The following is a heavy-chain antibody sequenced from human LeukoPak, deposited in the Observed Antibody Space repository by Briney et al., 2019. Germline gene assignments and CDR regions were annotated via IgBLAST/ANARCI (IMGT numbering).Heavy chain of an antibody. J-gene: IGHJ4*02. CDR1: GFTFSSYA. D-gene: IGHD1-26*01. CDR3: AKDLVGATGY. Sequence: GGSLRLSCAASGFTFSSYAMHWVRQAPGKGLEWVAVISYDGSNKYYADSVKGRFTISRDNSKNTLYLQMNSLRAEDTAVYYCAKDLVGATGYWGQGTLVTVSS. V-gene: IGHV3-30-3*01. CDR2: ISYDGSNK.